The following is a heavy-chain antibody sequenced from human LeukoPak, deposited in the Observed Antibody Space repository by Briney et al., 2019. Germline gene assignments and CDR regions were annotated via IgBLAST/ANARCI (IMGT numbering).Heavy chain of an antibody. V-gene: IGHV1-8*01. D-gene: IGHD3-22*01. CDR2: MNPNSGNT. Sequence: ASVKVSCKASGYTFTSYDINWVRQATGQGLEWMGWMNPNSGNTGYAQKFQGRVTMTRNTSISTAYMELSSLRSDDTAVYYCARDGSPPYYYDSSGSELWFDPWGQGTLVTVSS. CDR1: GYTFTSYD. J-gene: IGHJ5*02. CDR3: ARDGSPPYYYDSSGSELWFDP.